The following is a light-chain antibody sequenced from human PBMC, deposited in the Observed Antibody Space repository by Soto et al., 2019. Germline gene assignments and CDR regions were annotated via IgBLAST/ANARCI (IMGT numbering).Light chain of an antibody. CDR3: QQYSSVPV. CDR2: AAS. CDR1: QDIRNF. Sequence: DIQMTQSPTSLSASVGDRVTITCRASQDIRNFVAWYQQKPGKAPKLLIYAASTLQSGVPSRFSGSGSGTDFTLTINSLQPEDVATYSCQQYSSVPVFGPGTKVAIK. V-gene: IGKV1-27*01. J-gene: IGKJ3*01.